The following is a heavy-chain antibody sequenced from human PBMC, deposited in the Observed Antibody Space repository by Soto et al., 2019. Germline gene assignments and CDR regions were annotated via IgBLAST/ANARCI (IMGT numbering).Heavy chain of an antibody. CDR1: GFTFIHYA. D-gene: IGHD1-26*01. CDR2: TYYDGSNK. CDR3: ARSDIVGSIYFDS. J-gene: IGHJ4*02. Sequence: QVQLVESGGGVVQPGKSLRLSCAASGFTFIHYAMHWVRQAPGKGLEWVAATYYDGSNKYFADSVKGRFTISRDNSKNTLYLQMNSLRAEDTAMYYCARSDIVGSIYFDSWSQGTLVTVSS. V-gene: IGHV3-33*01.